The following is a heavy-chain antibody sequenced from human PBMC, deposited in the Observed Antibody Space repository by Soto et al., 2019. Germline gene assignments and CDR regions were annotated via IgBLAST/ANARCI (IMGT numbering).Heavy chain of an antibody. J-gene: IGHJ4*02. Sequence: SQTLSLTCSISGDSVPSNSAAWNCIRQSPSIGLEWLGRTYYRSKWYNDYAGSVKRRITINPDTSKNQIPLQLNSVTPEDTAVYYCASCRDTYAAFSAPFDYWGLGILVTVSS. CDR2: TYYRSKWYN. CDR3: ASCRDTYAAFSAPFDY. CDR1: GDSVPSNSAA. D-gene: IGHD5-18*01. V-gene: IGHV6-1*01.